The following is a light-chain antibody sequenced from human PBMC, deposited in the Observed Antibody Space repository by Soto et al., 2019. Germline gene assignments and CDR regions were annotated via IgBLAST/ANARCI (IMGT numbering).Light chain of an antibody. Sequence: DIQMTQSPSSLSASVGGRVTITCRASQSISTYVNGYQQKPGEAPRLLIYAASSMQNGVPSRFSGSGSGTDFTLTISSLQVEDLASYYCQQSYSPYTFGQGTKVDIK. CDR2: AAS. CDR3: QQSYSPYT. V-gene: IGKV1-39*01. J-gene: IGKJ2*01. CDR1: QSISTY.